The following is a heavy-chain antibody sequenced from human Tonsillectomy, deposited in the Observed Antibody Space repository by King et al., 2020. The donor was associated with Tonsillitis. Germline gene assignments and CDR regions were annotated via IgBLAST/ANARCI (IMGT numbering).Heavy chain of an antibody. D-gene: IGHD2-8*02. Sequence: VQLVESGAEVKKPGSSVKVSCKASGGTFSSYAISWVRQAPGQGLEWMGGIIPVLDTANYAQKFQGRVTITADESTSTADMELSSLRSEDTAVYYCASWCTGPFQYYYGMDVWGQGTTVTVSS. CDR1: GGTFSSYA. J-gene: IGHJ6*02. V-gene: IGHV1-69*01. CDR2: IIPVLDTA. CDR3: ASWCTGPFQYYYGMDV.